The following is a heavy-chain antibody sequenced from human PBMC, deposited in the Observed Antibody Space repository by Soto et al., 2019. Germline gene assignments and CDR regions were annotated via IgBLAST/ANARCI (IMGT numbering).Heavy chain of an antibody. D-gene: IGHD1-1*01. CDR2: IIPIFGTA. V-gene: IGHV1-69*13. Sequence: ASVKVSCKASGGTFSSYAISWVRQAPGQGLEWMGGIIPIFGTANYAQKFQGRVTITADESTSTAYMELSSLRSEDTAVYYCARGSWRQRLSYYDYDGMDVWGQGTTVTVSS. CDR3: ARGSWRQRLSYYDYDGMDV. J-gene: IGHJ6*02. CDR1: GGTFSSYA.